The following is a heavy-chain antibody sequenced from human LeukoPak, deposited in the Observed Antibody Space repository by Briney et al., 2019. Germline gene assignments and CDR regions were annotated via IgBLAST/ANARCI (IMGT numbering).Heavy chain of an antibody. J-gene: IGHJ3*02. CDR2: ISSSGSTR. Sequence: GGSLRLSCAASGFTFSDYYMSWIRQAPGKGLEWVSHISSSGSTRYYADSVKGRFTISRDNAKNSLYLQMNSLRAEDTAVYYCARTAYYYDSSGYDDAFDIWGQGTMVTVSS. CDR1: GFTFSDYY. D-gene: IGHD3-22*01. V-gene: IGHV3-11*01. CDR3: ARTAYYYDSSGYDDAFDI.